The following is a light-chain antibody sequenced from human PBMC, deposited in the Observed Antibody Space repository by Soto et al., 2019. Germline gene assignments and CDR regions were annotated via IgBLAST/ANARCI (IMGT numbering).Light chain of an antibody. CDR2: EVS. J-gene: IGLJ1*01. Sequence: QSVLTQPASVSGSPGQSITISCTGTSSDVGRYNYVSWYQQHPGKAPKLMIYEVSNRPSGVSNRFSGSKSGNTASLTISGLRAEDEADYYCSSYTSSSTRVFGTGTKVTVL. CDR3: SSYTSSSTRV. V-gene: IGLV2-14*01. CDR1: SSDVGRYNY.